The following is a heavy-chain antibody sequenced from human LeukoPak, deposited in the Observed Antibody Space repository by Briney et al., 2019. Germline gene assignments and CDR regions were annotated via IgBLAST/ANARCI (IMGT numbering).Heavy chain of an antibody. V-gene: IGHV3-21*01. Sequence: GGSLRLSCAASGFTFSSYSMSWVRQAPGKGLEWVSSISSSSSYIYYADSVKGRFTISRDNAKNSLYLQMNSLRAEDTAVYYCARGGSLYYFDYWGQGTLVTVSS. J-gene: IGHJ4*02. CDR1: GFTFSSYS. D-gene: IGHD2-15*01. CDR2: ISSSSSYI. CDR3: ARGGSLYYFDY.